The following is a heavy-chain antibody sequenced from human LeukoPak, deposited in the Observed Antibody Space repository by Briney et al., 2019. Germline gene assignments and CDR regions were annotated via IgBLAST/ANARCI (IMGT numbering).Heavy chain of an antibody. J-gene: IGHJ4*02. V-gene: IGHV4-4*07. CDR3: AREAVYDFWSGYYGFDY. CDR2: IYTSGST. CDR1: GGSISSYY. D-gene: IGHD3-3*01. Sequence: SETLSLTCTVSGGSISSYYWSWIRQPAGKGLEWMGRIYTSGSTNYNPSLKSRVTMSVDTSKNQFSLKLSSVTAADTAVYYCAREAVYDFWSGYYGFDYWGQGTLVTVSS.